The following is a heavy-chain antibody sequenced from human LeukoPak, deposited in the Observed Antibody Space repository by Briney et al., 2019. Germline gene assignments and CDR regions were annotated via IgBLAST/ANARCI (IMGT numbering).Heavy chain of an antibody. V-gene: IGHV1-69*13. J-gene: IGHJ4*02. CDR1: GGTFSSNA. D-gene: IGHD6-13*01. CDR2: IIPIFGTA. CDR3: ARSGIAAAGYFDY. Sequence: SVKVSCKASGGTFSSNAISWVRQAPGQGLEWMGGIIPIFGTANYAQKFQGRVTITADESTSTAYMELSSLRSEDTAVYYCARSGIAAAGYFDYWGQGTLVTVSS.